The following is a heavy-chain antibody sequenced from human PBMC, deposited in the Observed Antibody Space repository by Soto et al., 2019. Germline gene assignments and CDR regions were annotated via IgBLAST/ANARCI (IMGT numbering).Heavy chain of an antibody. CDR2: ISVYNGNT. CDR1: GYTFSSYD. J-gene: IGHJ5*01. Sequence: ASVKVSCKTSGYTFSSYDISWVRQAPGQGLEWMGWISVYNGNTKYAQKLQGRVTMTTDTSTSTVYMELRSLRSDDTAVYYCARVLSRGSGYYYWFYSWGQGTLVTVSS. V-gene: IGHV1-18*01. D-gene: IGHD3-22*01. CDR3: ARVLSRGSGYYYWFYS.